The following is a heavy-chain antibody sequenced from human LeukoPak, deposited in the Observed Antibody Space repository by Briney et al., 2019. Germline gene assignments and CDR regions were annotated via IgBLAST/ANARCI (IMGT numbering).Heavy chain of an antibody. J-gene: IGHJ4*02. Sequence: YPGRSLRLSCAASGFNFSNYAMRWVRQAPGKGLEWVAVISYEGNHKYYADSVKGRFTISRDNSKNKQYLQMNSLRAEDTAVYYCARGSEDYDSSGYYYDLGDYWGQGALVTVSS. CDR2: ISYEGNHK. CDR1: GFNFSNYA. D-gene: IGHD3-22*01. V-gene: IGHV3-30*04. CDR3: ARGSEDYDSSGYYYDLGDY.